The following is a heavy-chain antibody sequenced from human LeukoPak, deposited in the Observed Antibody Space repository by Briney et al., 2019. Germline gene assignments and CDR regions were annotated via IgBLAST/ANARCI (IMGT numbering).Heavy chain of an antibody. CDR1: GGTFSSYA. V-gene: IGHV1-69*13. CDR2: IIPIFGTA. CDR3: ARPSVVVPAALDY. Sequence: GASVKVSCTASGGTFSSYAISWVRQAPGQGLEWMGGIIPIFGTANYAQKFQGRVTITADESTSTAYMELSSLRSEDTAVYYCARPSVVVPAALDYWGQGTLVTVSS. D-gene: IGHD2-2*01. J-gene: IGHJ4*02.